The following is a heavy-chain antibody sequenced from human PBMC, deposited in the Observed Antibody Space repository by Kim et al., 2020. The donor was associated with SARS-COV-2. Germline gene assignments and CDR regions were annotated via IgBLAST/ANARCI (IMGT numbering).Heavy chain of an antibody. V-gene: IGHV3-23*01. CDR1: GFTFSDYA. D-gene: IGHD6-19*01. CDR2: ISVNGGST. Sequence: GGSLRLSCTVSGFTFSDYAMAWVRQALGEGLEWVSTISVNGGSTFYADSVKGRFTISRDNSMRTVDLQMSSLRAEDTAVYYCARVGLGSGWLGWADSWGQGTLVIVSS. CDR3: ARVGLGSGWLGWADS. J-gene: IGHJ4*02.